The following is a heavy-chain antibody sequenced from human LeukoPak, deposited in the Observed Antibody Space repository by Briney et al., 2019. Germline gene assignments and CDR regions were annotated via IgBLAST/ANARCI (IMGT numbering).Heavy chain of an antibody. Sequence: PGGSLRLSRAASGFTFTNAWMSWVRQAPGKGLEWVGRIKRKTDGRTTDYAAPVKGRFTISGDDSKNTLYLQMNSLKIKDTAVYYCTTDHRWDLPIDFDYWGQGTLVTVSS. CDR1: GFTFTNAW. CDR2: IKRKTDGRTT. J-gene: IGHJ4*02. D-gene: IGHD1-26*01. V-gene: IGHV3-15*01. CDR3: TTDHRWDLPIDFDY.